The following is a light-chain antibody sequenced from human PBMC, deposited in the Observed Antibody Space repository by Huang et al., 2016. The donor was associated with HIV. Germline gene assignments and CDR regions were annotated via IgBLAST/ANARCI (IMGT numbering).Light chain of an antibody. CDR1: QGIGNS. CDR3: QQYHEWPRT. Sequence: ERVLTQSPGTLSVSPCERATLSCRTSQGIGNSLAWYQLNPGQAPRLLIYETFIRASDFPVRFSGGGSEIDFTLTISGLQSEDSAVYYCQQYHEWPRTFGQGTKVEIK. J-gene: IGKJ2*01. CDR2: ETF. V-gene: IGKV3-15*01.